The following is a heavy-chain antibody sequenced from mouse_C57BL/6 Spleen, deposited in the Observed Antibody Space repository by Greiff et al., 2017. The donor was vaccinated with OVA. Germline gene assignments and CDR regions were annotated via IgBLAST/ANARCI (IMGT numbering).Heavy chain of an antibody. D-gene: IGHD1-1*01. Sequence: QVQLQQSGAELVRPGASVKLSCKASGYTFTDYYINWVKQRPGQGLEWIARIYPGSGNTYYNEKFKGKATLTAEKSSSTAYMQLSSLTSEDSAVYFSARQGYYGSSPFAYWGQGTLVTVSA. CDR3: ARQGYYGSSPFAY. CDR1: GYTFTDYY. CDR2: IYPGSGNT. J-gene: IGHJ3*01. V-gene: IGHV1-76*01.